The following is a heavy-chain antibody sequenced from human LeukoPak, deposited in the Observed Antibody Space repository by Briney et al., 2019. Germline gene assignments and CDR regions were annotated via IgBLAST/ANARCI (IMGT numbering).Heavy chain of an antibody. D-gene: IGHD4-17*01. J-gene: IGHJ4*02. V-gene: IGHV3-30*04. Sequence: PGGSLRLSCAASGFTFSSYAMHWVRQAPGKGLEWVAVISYDGSNKYYADSVKGRFTISRDNSKNTLYLQMNSLRAEDTAVYYCAKDFKTVTTPEDFDYWGQGTLVTVSS. CDR3: AKDFKTVTTPEDFDY. CDR2: ISYDGSNK. CDR1: GFTFSSYA.